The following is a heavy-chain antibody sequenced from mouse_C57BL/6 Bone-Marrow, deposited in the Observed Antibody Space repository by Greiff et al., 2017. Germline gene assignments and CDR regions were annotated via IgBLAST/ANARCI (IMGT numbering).Heavy chain of an antibody. CDR2: IRNKANGYTT. D-gene: IGHD2-4*01. J-gene: IGHJ3*01. CDR1: GFTFTDYY. V-gene: IGHV7-3*01. CDR3: ARGLRPFAY. Sequence: EVKLMESGGGLVQPGGSLSLSCAASGFTFTDYYMSWVRQPPGKALEWLGFIRNKANGYTTEYSASVKGRFTISRDNSTSILYLQMNALRAEDSATYYCARGLRPFAYWGQGTLVTVSA.